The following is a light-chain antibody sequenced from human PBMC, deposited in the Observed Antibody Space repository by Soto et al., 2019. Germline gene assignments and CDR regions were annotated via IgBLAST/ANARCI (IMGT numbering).Light chain of an antibody. Sequence: TVLKQSPGTLSLSPGERATLSCRASQSVSSSYLAWYQQKPGQAPRLLIYGASSRATGIPDRFSGSGSGTDFTLTISRLEPEDFAVYYCQQYVSLPTFGQGTKVDI. V-gene: IGKV3-20*01. CDR1: QSVSSSY. J-gene: IGKJ1*01. CDR3: QQYVSLPT. CDR2: GAS.